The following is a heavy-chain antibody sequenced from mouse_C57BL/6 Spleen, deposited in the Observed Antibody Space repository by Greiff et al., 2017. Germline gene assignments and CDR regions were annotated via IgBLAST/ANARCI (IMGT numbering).Heavy chain of an antibody. Sequence: DVKLVESEGGLVQPGSSMKLSCTASGFTFSDYYMAWVRQVPEKGLEWVANINYDGSSTYYLDSLKSRFIISRDNAKNILYLQMSSLKSEDTATYYCARDAYYYGSSPMDYWGQGTSVTVSS. V-gene: IGHV5-16*01. J-gene: IGHJ4*01. D-gene: IGHD1-1*01. CDR3: ARDAYYYGSSPMDY. CDR2: INYDGSST. CDR1: GFTFSDYY.